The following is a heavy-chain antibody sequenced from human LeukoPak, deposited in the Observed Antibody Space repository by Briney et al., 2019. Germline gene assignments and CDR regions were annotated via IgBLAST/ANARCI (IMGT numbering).Heavy chain of an antibody. CDR1: GGSISSYY. V-gene: IGHV4-59*04. Sequence: SETLSLTCTVSGGSISSYYWSWIRQPPGKGLEWIGYIYYSGSTYYSPSLKSRVTISVDTSKNQFSLKLSSVTAADTTVYYCARQRMVRGVITFDYWGQGTLVTVSS. D-gene: IGHD3-10*01. CDR3: ARQRMVRGVITFDY. J-gene: IGHJ4*02. CDR2: IYYSGST.